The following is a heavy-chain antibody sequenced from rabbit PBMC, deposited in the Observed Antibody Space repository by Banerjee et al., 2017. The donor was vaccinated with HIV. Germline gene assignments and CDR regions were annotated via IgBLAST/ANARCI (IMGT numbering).Heavy chain of an antibody. V-gene: IGHV1S45*01. Sequence: QEQLEESGGDLVKPGASLTLTCTASGIDFSSYYYMCWVRQAPGKGLEWIACIYLGPNNTTYDASWAKGRFTISKASWTTVTLQMTSLTAADTASYFCARDLAGVIGWNFNLWGPGTLVTVS. D-gene: IGHD4-1*01. CDR1: GIDFSSYYY. CDR2: IYLGPNNTT. CDR3: ARDLAGVIGWNFNL. J-gene: IGHJ4*01.